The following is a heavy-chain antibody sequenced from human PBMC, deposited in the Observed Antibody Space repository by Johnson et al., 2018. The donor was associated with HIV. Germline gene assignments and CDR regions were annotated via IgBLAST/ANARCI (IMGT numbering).Heavy chain of an antibody. D-gene: IGHD3-16*02. CDR3: TRDQAGDNFWGNYRVAFDI. CDR2: IKCKGDDETC. V-gene: IGHV3-15*01. CDR1: GFTFSSYW. J-gene: IGHJ3*02. Sequence: EQLVESGGGLVQPGGSLRLSCAASGFTFSSYWMRWVRQAPGKGLEWVGVIKCKGDDETCAYAVHVKGRVTISSANSNNTLYLQMKSLKTEDPALYCCTRDQAGDNFWGNYRVAFDIWGQGTVVTVSS.